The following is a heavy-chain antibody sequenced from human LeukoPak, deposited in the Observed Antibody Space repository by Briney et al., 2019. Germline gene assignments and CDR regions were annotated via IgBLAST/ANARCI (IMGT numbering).Heavy chain of an antibody. J-gene: IGHJ6*03. CDR2: INHSGST. D-gene: IGHD6-13*01. V-gene: IGHV4-34*01. CDR3: ARRTYFGAAAGTAPPDYYYYYYMDV. Sequence: PSETLSLTCAVYGGSFSGYYWSWIRQPPGKGLEWIGEINHSGSTNYNPSLKSRVTISVDTSKNQFSLKLSSVTAADTAVYYCARRTYFGAAAGTAPPDYYYYYYMDVWGKGTTVTISS. CDR1: GGSFSGYY.